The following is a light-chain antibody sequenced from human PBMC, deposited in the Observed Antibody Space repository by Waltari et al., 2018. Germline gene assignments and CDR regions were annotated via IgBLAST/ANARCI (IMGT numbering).Light chain of an antibody. V-gene: IGKV3-20*01. J-gene: IGKJ1*01. CDR2: GPS. Sequence: LRQPPATLPFSPEGKVTLSCRASQSVSRTLAWYQQKPGQAPRLLIYGPSTRATGIPDRFSGSGSGTDFSLTIRRLEPEDFAVYYCQHYVRLPATFGQGTKVEIK. CDR3: QHYVRLPAT. CDR1: QSVSRT.